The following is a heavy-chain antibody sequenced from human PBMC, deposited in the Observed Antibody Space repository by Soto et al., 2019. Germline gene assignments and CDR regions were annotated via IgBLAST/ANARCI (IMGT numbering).Heavy chain of an antibody. Sequence: GSLRLSFAVSGFSLASYAIGLVRQAPGKGLEWVAVISYDGSNIYYEASVKGRFTISRDESKKTVYLQMNRLRPEDTALYYCTKAGNDYSDYYYYVMDVWGQGTTVTVSS. CDR2: ISYDGSNI. V-gene: IGHV3-30*18. CDR1: GFSLASYA. CDR3: TKAGNDYSDYYYYVMDV. J-gene: IGHJ6*02. D-gene: IGHD4-4*01.